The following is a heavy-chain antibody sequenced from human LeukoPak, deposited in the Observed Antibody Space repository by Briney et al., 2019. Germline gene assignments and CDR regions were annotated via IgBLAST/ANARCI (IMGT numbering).Heavy chain of an antibody. CDR3: ARDTGTRGFDY. CDR1: GGPISSYY. CDR2: IYYSGST. D-gene: IGHD2-8*01. Sequence: PSETLSLTCTVSGGPISSYYWSWIRQPPGKGLEWIGNIYYSGSTNYNPSLKSRVTILVDTAKSRFSLKLSSVTAADTAVYYCARDTGTRGFDYWGQGTLVTVSS. V-gene: IGHV4-59*01. J-gene: IGHJ4*02.